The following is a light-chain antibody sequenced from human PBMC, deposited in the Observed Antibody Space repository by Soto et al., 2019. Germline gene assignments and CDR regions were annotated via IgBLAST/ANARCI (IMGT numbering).Light chain of an antibody. J-gene: IGLJ1*01. CDR2: EVS. CDR1: TSDVGSYDL. CDR3: CSFAGSSNLYV. Sequence: QSALTQPASVSGSPGQSITISCTGTTSDVGSYDLVSWYQHHPGKAPKLLIYEVSKRPSGVSDRFSGSKSGNTASLTISGLQTEDEADYYCCSFAGSSNLYVFGTETKLTV. V-gene: IGLV2-23*02.